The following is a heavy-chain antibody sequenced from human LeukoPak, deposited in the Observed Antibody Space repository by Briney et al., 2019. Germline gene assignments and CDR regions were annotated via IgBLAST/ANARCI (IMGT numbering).Heavy chain of an antibody. J-gene: IGHJ4*02. CDR2: ISAYNGNT. CDR1: GYTFTSYG. V-gene: IGHV1-18*01. CDR3: AITQAILEWLSN. Sequence: ASVKVSCKASGYTFTSYGISWVRQAPGQGLEWMGWISAYNGNTNYAPKLQDRVTMTTDTSTNTAYMELRSLRSDDTAVYYCAITQAILEWLSNWGQGTLVTVSS. D-gene: IGHD3-3*01.